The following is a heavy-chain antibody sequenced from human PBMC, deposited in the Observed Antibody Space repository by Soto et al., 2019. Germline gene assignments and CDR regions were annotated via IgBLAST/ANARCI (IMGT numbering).Heavy chain of an antibody. D-gene: IGHD3-16*02. Sequence: QLHLQESGPGLVKPSETLSLTCTVSGGSINTDPYYWGWIRQPPGKGLEWIGSISYSGHIHDNPSLKSRTTKSVNTVKNQFPPGPSSVDAGEQAFQLCCRKRGYDSSYPRYFDYWGQGSLVTFSS. J-gene: IGHJ4*02. CDR3: CRKRGYDSSYPRYFDY. V-gene: IGHV4-39*03. CDR2: ISYSGHI. CDR1: GGSINTDPYY.